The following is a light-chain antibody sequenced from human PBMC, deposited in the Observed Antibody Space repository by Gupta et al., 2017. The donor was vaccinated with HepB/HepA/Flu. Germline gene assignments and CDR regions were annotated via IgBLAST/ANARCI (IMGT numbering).Light chain of an antibody. Sequence: EIVLTQSPGTLSLSPGERATLSCRASQSFSSSSLAWYQQKPGQAPRLLIYAASSRASGIPDRISGSGSGIDFTLTISRLEPEDFAMYYCQQYGTSPWTFGQGTKVEIK. CDR2: AAS. J-gene: IGKJ1*01. CDR3: QQYGTSPWT. V-gene: IGKV3-20*01. CDR1: QSFSSSS.